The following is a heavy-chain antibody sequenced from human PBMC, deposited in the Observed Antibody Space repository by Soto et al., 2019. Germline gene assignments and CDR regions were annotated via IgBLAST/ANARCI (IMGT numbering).Heavy chain of an antibody. CDR3: ARRIPFGYGMDG. V-gene: IGHV3-64*01. D-gene: IGHD2-21*01. J-gene: IGHJ6*02. CDR2: ITSNGGNT. Sequence: EVQLVESGGGLVQPGGSLRLSCAASGFTFSSYAMHWVRQAPGKGLECVSAITSNGGNTDYASSVKGRFTISRDNSKNTLYLQMGSLRAEDMAVYYCARRIPFGYGMDGWGQGTAVTVSS. CDR1: GFTFSSYA.